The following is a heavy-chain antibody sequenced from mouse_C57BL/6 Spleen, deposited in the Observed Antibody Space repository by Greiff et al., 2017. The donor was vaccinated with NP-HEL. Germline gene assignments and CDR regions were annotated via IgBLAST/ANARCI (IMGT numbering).Heavy chain of an antibody. CDR2: IDPSSGGT. Sequence: QVQLQQPGAELVKPGASVKLSCKASGYTFTSYWMHWVKQRPGRGLEWIGRIDPSSGGTNYNEKFKSKATLTVDKPSSTAYMQLSSLTSEESAAYYCDPFITTAFDGWGKGTTVTVSS. D-gene: IGHD1-1*01. CDR3: DPFITTAFDG. J-gene: IGHJ2*01. CDR1: GYTFTSYW. V-gene: IGHV1-72*01.